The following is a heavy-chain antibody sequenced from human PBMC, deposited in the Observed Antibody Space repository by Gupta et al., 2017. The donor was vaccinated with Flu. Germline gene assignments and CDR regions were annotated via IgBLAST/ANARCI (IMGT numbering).Heavy chain of an antibody. CDR1: GFTFSSHF. Sequence: ELQLVESGGGLVQPGGSLRLSCTASGFTFSSHFMHCVGQAPGKGLVWVSRIRGEVTATSYADSVKGRLTIYRDNAKKNRYLQMNSLRAEDTALEYCAREVVNNGLEPWGPGTLVTVSS. J-gene: IGHJ5*02. CDR3: AREVVNNGLEP. CDR2: IRGEVTAT. V-gene: IGHV3-74*01. D-gene: IGHD2-15*01.